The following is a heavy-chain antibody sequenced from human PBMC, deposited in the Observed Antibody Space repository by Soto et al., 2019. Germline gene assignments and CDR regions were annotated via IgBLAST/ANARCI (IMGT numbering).Heavy chain of an antibody. J-gene: IGHJ6*02. CDR2: IYYSGST. CDR1: GGSISSSSYY. Sequence: SETLSLTCTVSGGSISSSSYYWGWIRQPPGKGLEWIGSIYYSGSTYYNPSLKSRVTISVDTSKNQFSLKLSSVTAADTAVYYCASLIPVPPWGMDVWGQGTTVTVSS. CDR3: ASLIPVPPWGMDV. V-gene: IGHV4-39*01. D-gene: IGHD3-16*01.